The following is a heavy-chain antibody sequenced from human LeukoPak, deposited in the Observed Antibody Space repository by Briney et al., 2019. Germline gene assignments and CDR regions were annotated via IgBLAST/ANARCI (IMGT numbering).Heavy chain of an antibody. CDR2: IRSSSSYI. V-gene: IGHV3-21*01. CDR3: VRDLIWAFDI. CDR1: GFTFSSYS. Sequence: GGSLRLSCAASGFTFSSYSMNWVRQAPGKGLEWVSSIRSSSSYIYYADSVKGRFTISRDNAKNSLYLQMNSLRAEDTAVYYCVRDLIWAFDIWGQGTMVTVSS. J-gene: IGHJ3*02. D-gene: IGHD3-9*01.